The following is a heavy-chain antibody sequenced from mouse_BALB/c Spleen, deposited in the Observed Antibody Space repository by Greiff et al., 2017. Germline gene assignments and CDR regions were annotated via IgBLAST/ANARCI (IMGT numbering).Heavy chain of an antibody. CDR2: IWRGGST. D-gene: IGHD3-1*01. V-gene: IGHV2-5-1*01. J-gene: IGHJ4*01. Sequence: VPLVESGPSLVQPSQSLSITCTVSGFSLTSYGVHWVRQSPGKGLAWLGVIWRGGSTDYNAAFMSRLSITKDNSKSQVFFKMNSLQADDTAIYYCAKNEGLRGAMDYWGQGTSATVSS. CDR1: GFSLTSYG. CDR3: AKNEGLRGAMDY.